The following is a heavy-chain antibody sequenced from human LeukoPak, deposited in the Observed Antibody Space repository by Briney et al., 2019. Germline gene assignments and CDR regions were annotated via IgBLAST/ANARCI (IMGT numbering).Heavy chain of an antibody. V-gene: IGHV3-33*01. Sequence: PGGSLRLSCAASGFTFSSYGMHWVRQAPGKGLEWVAVIWYDGSNKYYADSVKGRFTISRDNSKNTLYLQMNSLRAEDMAVYYCASSSGWSFDDDYWGQGTLVTVSS. J-gene: IGHJ4*02. D-gene: IGHD6-19*01. CDR3: ASSSGWSFDDDY. CDR2: IWYDGSNK. CDR1: GFTFSSYG.